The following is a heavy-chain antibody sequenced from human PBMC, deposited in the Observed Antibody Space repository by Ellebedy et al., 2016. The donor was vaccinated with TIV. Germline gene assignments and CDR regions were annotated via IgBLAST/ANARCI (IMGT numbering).Heavy chain of an antibody. J-gene: IGHJ4*02. D-gene: IGHD3-10*01. CDR1: GGSISSYY. CDR2: MYYGGST. V-gene: IGHV4-59*01. CDR3: VCEDGSGALDH. Sequence: MPGGSLRLSCTVSGGSISSYYWNWIRQPPGKGLEWIGYMYYGGSTNYNPSLRSRVTISVDTSKNQFSLKLNSMTAADTAVYYCVCEDGSGALDHWGQGTLVTVSS.